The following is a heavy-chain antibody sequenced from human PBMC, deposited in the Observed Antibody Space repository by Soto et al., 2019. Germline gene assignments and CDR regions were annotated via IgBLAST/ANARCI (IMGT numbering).Heavy chain of an antibody. J-gene: IGHJ3*02. V-gene: IGHV1-46*01. Sequence: GASVKVSCKASGYTSTSYYMPWVRQAPGQGLEWMGIINPSGGSTSYAQKFQGRVTMTRDTSTSTVYMELSSLRSEDTAVYYCARLNVDYDILTGYYSDAFEIWGQGTMVTVSS. CDR2: INPSGGST. D-gene: IGHD3-9*01. CDR1: GYTSTSYY. CDR3: ARLNVDYDILTGYYSDAFEI.